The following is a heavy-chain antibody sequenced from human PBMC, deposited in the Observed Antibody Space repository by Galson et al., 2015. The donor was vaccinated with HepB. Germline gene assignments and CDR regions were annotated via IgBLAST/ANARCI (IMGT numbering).Heavy chain of an antibody. V-gene: IGHV6-1*01. CDR1: GDSVSSNSAA. CDR3: ARDRENRYYYYYGMDV. D-gene: IGHD1-14*01. Sequence: CAISGDSVSSNSAAWNRIRQSPSRGLEWLGRTYYRSKWYNDYAVSVKSRITINPDTSKNQFSLQLNSVTPEDTAVYYCARDRENRYYYYYGMDVWGQGTTVTVSS. J-gene: IGHJ6*02. CDR2: TYYRSKWYN.